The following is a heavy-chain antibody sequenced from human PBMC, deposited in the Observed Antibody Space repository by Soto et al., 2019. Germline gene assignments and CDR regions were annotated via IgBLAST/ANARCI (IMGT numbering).Heavy chain of an antibody. V-gene: IGHV3-21*01. Sequence: EVQLVESGGGLVKPGGSLRLSCAASGFTFSSYSMNWVRQAPGKGLEWVSSISSSSSYIYYADSVKGRFTFSRDNAKNSLYLQMNSLRAEDTAVYYCARALVRYGDYVGGDAFDIWGQGTMVTVSS. D-gene: IGHD4-17*01. CDR3: ARALVRYGDYVGGDAFDI. CDR2: ISSSSSYI. J-gene: IGHJ3*02. CDR1: GFTFSSYS.